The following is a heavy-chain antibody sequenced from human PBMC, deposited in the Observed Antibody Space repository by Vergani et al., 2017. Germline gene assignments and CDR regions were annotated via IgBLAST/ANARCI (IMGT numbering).Heavy chain of an antibody. V-gene: IGHV4-59*02. J-gene: IGHJ4*02. CDR3: ARENSYGDFSYYFDY. CDR2: VSFRGDT. Sequence: QVKLQESGPGLVKPSETLSLTCTVSGASVNSYYWSWIRQPPGKGLEWMGYVSFRGDTLYDPSVKGRMTISLNTSSNQFSLYLSSVTAADTAVYYCARENSYGDFSYYFDYWGQGTLVTVSS. D-gene: IGHD4-17*01. CDR1: GASVNSYY.